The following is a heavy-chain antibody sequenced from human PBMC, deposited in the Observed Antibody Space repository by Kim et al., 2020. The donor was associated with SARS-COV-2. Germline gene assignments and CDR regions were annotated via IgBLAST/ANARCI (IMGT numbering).Heavy chain of an antibody. J-gene: IGHJ4*02. Sequence: SETLSLTCTVSGGSISSSSYYWGWIRQPPGKGLEWIGSIYYSGSTYYNPSLKSRVTISVDTSKNQFSLKLSSVTAADTAVYYCARLGWRGSGRDSDYWGQGTLVTVSS. CDR2: IYYSGST. V-gene: IGHV4-39*01. CDR1: GGSISSSSYY. D-gene: IGHD3-10*01. CDR3: ARLGWRGSGRDSDY.